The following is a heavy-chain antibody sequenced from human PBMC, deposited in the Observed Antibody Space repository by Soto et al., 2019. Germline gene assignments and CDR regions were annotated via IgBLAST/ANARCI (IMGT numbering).Heavy chain of an antibody. V-gene: IGHV3-30*18. J-gene: IGHJ4*02. CDR1: GFTFSSYG. Sequence: GGSLRLSCAASGFTFSSYGMHWVRQAPGKGLEWVAVISYDGSNKYYADSVKGRFTISRDNSKNTLYLQMNSLRAEDTAVYYCAKDWASIAAVPDYWGQGTLVTVS. CDR2: ISYDGSNK. D-gene: IGHD6-13*01. CDR3: AKDWASIAAVPDY.